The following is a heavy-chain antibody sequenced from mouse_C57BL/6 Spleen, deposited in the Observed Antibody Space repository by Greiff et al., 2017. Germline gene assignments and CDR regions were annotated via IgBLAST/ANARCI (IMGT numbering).Heavy chain of an antibody. J-gene: IGHJ4*01. CDR1: GYTFTSYW. CDR3: ASLRHYYAMDY. Sequence: QVQLQQPGAELVKPGASVKLSCKASGYTFTSYWMQWVKQRPGQGLEWIGEIDPSDSYTNYNQKFKGKATLTVDTSSSTAYMQLSSLTSEDSAVYYCASLRHYYAMDYWGQGTSVTVSS. V-gene: IGHV1-50*01. D-gene: IGHD2-12*01. CDR2: IDPSDSYT.